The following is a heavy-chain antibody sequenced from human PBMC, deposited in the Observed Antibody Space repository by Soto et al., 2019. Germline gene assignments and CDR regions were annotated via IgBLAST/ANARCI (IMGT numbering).Heavy chain of an antibody. Sequence: EVQLVESGGGLVQPGGSLRLSCAASGFTFSSYEMNWVRQAPGKGLERVSYISSSGSTTYYADSVKGRFTNSRDNAKNSLYLQMNSLRAEETAVYYCVRDRGGYYMGDYYDYWGQGILVTVSS. D-gene: IGHD3-3*01. CDR2: ISSSGSTT. V-gene: IGHV3-48*03. J-gene: IGHJ4*02. CDR1: GFTFSSYE. CDR3: VRDRGGYYMGDYYDY.